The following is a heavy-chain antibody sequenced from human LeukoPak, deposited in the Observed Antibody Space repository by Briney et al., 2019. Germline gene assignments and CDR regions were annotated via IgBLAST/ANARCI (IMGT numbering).Heavy chain of an antibody. CDR3: ATVSSKYRGYSYGYYGY. V-gene: IGHV1-69*13. CDR1: GGTFSSYA. J-gene: IGHJ4*02. D-gene: IGHD5-18*01. Sequence: SVKVSCTASGGTFSSYAISWVRQAPGQGLEWMGGIIPIFGTANYAQKFQGRVTTTADESTSTAYMELSSLRSEDTAVYYCATVSSKYRGYSYGYYGYWGQGTLVTVSS. CDR2: IIPIFGTA.